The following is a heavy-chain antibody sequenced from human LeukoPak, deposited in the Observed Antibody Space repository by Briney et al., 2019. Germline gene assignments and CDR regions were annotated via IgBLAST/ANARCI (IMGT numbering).Heavy chain of an antibody. J-gene: IGHJ4*02. CDR1: GGSISSGDYY. Sequence: SQPLSLTCTVSGGSISSGDYYWGWIRRPPGKGLEWIGSIYYSGSTYYNPSLKSRVTISVDTSKNQFSLKLSSVTAADTAVYYCARVAAAAGYYFDYWGQGTLVTVSS. D-gene: IGHD6-13*01. V-gene: IGHV4-30-4*08. CDR2: IYYSGST. CDR3: ARVAAAAGYYFDY.